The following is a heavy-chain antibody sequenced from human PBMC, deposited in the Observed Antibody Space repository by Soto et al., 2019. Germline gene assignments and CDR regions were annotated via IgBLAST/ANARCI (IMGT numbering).Heavy chain of an antibody. CDR2: IYYSGST. J-gene: IGHJ6*02. CDR1: GGSVSSGSYY. D-gene: IGHD4-17*01. Sequence: QVQLQESGPGLVKPSETLSLTCTVSGGSVSSGSYYWSWIRQPPGKGLEWIGYIYYSGSTNYHPSLKSRVTISVDTSKNQFSLKLSSVTAADTAVYYCARDHDYGDYYYGMDVWGQGTTVTVSS. CDR3: ARDHDYGDYYYGMDV. V-gene: IGHV4-61*01.